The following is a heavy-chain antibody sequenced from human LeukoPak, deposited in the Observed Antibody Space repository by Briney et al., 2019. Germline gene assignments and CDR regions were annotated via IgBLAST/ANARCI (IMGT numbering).Heavy chain of an antibody. CDR3: ARSTVTQSYLYYYYYMDV. D-gene: IGHD4-11*01. CDR1: GGPISSYY. CDR2: IYYSGST. Sequence: SETLSLTCTVSGGPISSYYWSWIRQPPGKGLEWIGYIYYSGSTNYNPSLKSRVTISVDTSKNQFSLKLSSVTAADTAVYYCARSTVTQSYLYYYYYMDVWGKGTTVTVSS. J-gene: IGHJ6*03. V-gene: IGHV4-59*01.